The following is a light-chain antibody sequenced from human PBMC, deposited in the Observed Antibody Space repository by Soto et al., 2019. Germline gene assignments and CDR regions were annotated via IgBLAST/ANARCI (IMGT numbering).Light chain of an antibody. V-gene: IGKV1-33*01. J-gene: IGKJ3*01. Sequence: DIQMTQSPSSLSASVGDRVTITCQASQDISNYLNWYQQKPGKAPKLLIYDASNLETGVPSRFSGSGSGTDFNFTISSLQPEDIATYYCQEYDNLIFTFGAGTKVDIK. CDR2: DAS. CDR3: QEYDNLIFT. CDR1: QDISNY.